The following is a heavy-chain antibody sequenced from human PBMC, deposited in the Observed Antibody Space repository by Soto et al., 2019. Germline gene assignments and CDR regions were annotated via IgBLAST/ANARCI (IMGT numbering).Heavy chain of an antibody. CDR3: ARDPTRYDFWSGAEYYFDY. CDR2: ISSSSSYT. D-gene: IGHD3-3*01. V-gene: IGHV3-11*06. Sequence: GGSLRLSCAASGFTFSDYYMSWIRQAPGKGLEWVSYISSSSSYTNYADSVKGRFTISRDNAKNSLYLQMNSLRAEDTAVYYCARDPTRYDFWSGAEYYFDYWGQGTLVTVSS. CDR1: GFTFSDYY. J-gene: IGHJ4*02.